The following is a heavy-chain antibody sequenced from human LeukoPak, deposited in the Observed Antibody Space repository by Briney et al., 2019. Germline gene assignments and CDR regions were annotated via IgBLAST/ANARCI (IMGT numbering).Heavy chain of an antibody. D-gene: IGHD6-19*01. J-gene: IGHJ4*02. CDR3: AKESGYSSGWYSGYYFDY. CDR2: ISGSGGST. Sequence: GGSLRLSCAASGFTFSSYAMSLVRQAPGKGLEWVSAISGSGGSTYYADSVKGRFTISRDNSKNTLYLQMNSLRAEDTAVYYCAKESGYSSGWYSGYYFDYWGQGTLVTVSS. V-gene: IGHV3-23*01. CDR1: GFTFSSYA.